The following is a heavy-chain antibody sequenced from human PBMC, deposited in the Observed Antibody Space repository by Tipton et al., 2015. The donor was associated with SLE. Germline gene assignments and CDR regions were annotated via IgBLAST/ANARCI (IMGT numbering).Heavy chain of an antibody. D-gene: IGHD6-13*01. J-gene: IGHJ4*02. CDR2: INQDGSET. CDR1: GFTFSSYK. V-gene: IGHV3-7*01. CDR3: ARDLDGGSSWYRFDY. Sequence: SLRLSCAASGFTFSSYKMNWVRQAPGKGLEWVANINQDGSETYSVNSVKGRFTISRDNTKNTLYLQMNSLRAEDTAVYYCARDLDGGSSWYRFDYWGQGTLVTVSS.